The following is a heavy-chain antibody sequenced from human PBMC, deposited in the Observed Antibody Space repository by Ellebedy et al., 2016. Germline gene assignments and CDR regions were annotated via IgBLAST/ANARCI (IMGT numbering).Heavy chain of an antibody. Sequence: GESLKISXAASGFSFRTYGMHWVRQAPGKGLEFVALIYYDGSKKYYGDSVKGRFSISRDNSKNTVYLQMSSLRTEDTGVYYCARDGRGVVVVAATHYYYYGMDVWGQGTTVSVSS. D-gene: IGHD2-15*01. V-gene: IGHV3-33*01. CDR3: ARDGRGVVVVAATHYYYYGMDV. J-gene: IGHJ6*02. CDR2: IYYDGSKK. CDR1: GFSFRTYG.